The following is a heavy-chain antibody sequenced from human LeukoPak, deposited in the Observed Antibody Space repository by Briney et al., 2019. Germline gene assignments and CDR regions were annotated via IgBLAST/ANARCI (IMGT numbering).Heavy chain of an antibody. CDR3: ARLGIVGATVYY. V-gene: IGHV4-59*08. CDR2: IFYSGST. CDR1: GGSISSYY. Sequence: PSETLSLTCTVSGGSISSYYWSWIRQPPGKGLEWIGYIFYSGSTNYNPSLKSRVTISVETSKNQFSLKLSSVTAADTAVYYCARLGIVGATVYYWGQGTLVTVSS. D-gene: IGHD1-26*01. J-gene: IGHJ4*02.